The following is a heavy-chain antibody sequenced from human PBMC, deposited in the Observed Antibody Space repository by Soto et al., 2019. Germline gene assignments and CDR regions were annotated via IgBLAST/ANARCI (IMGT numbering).Heavy chain of an antibody. CDR2: IIPIFGTA. CDR3: ARGDYYDFWSGYYRSPEKNYYYYGMDV. CDR1: GGTFSSYA. D-gene: IGHD3-3*01. Sequence: GASVKVSCKASGGTFSSYAISWVRQAPGQGLEWMGGIIPIFGTANYAQKFQGRVTITADESTSTAYMELSSLRSEDTAVYYCARGDYYDFWSGYYRSPEKNYYYYGMDVWGQGTTVTVSS. J-gene: IGHJ6*02. V-gene: IGHV1-69*13.